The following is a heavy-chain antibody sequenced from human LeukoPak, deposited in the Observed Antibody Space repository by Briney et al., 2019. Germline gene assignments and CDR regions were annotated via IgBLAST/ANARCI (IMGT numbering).Heavy chain of an antibody. CDR1: GGTFSSYG. D-gene: IGHD5-24*01. CDR2: ISAYNGNT. Sequence: ASVKVSCKASGGTFSSYGLSWVRQAPGQGLEWMGWISAYNGNTNYAQKLQGRVTMTTDTSTSTAYMELRSLRSDDTAVYYCAGGTEMATLDYWGQGTLVTVSS. V-gene: IGHV1-18*01. J-gene: IGHJ4*02. CDR3: AGGTEMATLDY.